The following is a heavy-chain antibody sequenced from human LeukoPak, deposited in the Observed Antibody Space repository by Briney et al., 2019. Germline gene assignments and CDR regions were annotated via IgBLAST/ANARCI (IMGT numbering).Heavy chain of an antibody. CDR2: ISSSSSYT. CDR3: AREGILTGCDY. V-gene: IGHV3-21*04. Sequence: RPGGSLRLSCAASGFTFSNYSMNWVRQAPGKGLEWVSFISSSSSYTYYADSVKGRFTISRDNAKNSLYLQMNSLRAEDTAVYYCAREGILTGCDYWGQGTLDTVSS. CDR1: GFTFSNYS. D-gene: IGHD3-9*01. J-gene: IGHJ4*02.